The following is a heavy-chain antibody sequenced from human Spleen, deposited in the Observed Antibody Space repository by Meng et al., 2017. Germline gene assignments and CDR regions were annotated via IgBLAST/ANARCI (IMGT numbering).Heavy chain of an antibody. J-gene: IGHJ4*02. CDR1: GGCSSGYY. V-gene: IGHV4-34*01. Sequence: QEQLQQWGAGLLKPSETLSLTCAVYGGCSSGYYWSWIRQPPGKGLEWIGEINHSGSTNYNPSLKSRVTISVDTSKNQFSLKLSSVTAADTAVYYCARQTKYDFWIIHWGQGTLVTVSS. CDR3: ARQTKYDFWIIH. CDR2: INHSGST. D-gene: IGHD3-3*01.